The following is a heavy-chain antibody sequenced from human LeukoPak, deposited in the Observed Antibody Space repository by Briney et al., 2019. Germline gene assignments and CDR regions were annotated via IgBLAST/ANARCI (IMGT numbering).Heavy chain of an antibody. D-gene: IGHD3-16*01. V-gene: IGHV3-21*01. CDR3: AREGLLNMGELDY. CDR1: GFTFSSYS. J-gene: IGHJ4*02. Sequence: PGGSLRLSCAASGFTFSSYSMNWVRQAPGKGLEWVSSISSSSSYIYYADSVKGRFTISRDNSKNTLYLQMNSLRAEDTAVYYCAREGLLNMGELDYWGQGTLVTVSS. CDR2: ISSSSSYI.